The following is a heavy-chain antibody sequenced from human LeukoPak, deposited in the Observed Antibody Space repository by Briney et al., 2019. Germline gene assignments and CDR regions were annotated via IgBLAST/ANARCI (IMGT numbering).Heavy chain of an antibody. Sequence: SETLSLTCAVYGGSSSGYYWSWIRQPPGKGLEWIGEINHSGSTNYNPSLKSRVTISVDTSKNQFSLKLSSVTAADTAVYYCARRRRYFDWLNRPPGINNWFDPWGQGTLVTASS. CDR1: GGSSSGYY. CDR3: ARRRRYFDWLNRPPGINNWFDP. CDR2: INHSGST. D-gene: IGHD3-9*01. J-gene: IGHJ5*02. V-gene: IGHV4-34*01.